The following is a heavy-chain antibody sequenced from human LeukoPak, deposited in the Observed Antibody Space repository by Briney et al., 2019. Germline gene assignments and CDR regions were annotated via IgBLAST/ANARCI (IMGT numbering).Heavy chain of an antibody. CDR3: ARPYYYDSSGYAFDI. D-gene: IGHD3-22*01. CDR2: IYTSGST. V-gene: IGHV4-61*02. CDR1: GGSISSGSYY. Sequence: PSETLSLTCTVSGGSISSGSYYWSWIRQPAGKGLEWIGRIYTSGSTNYNPSLKSRVTISVDTSKNQFSLKLSSVTAADTAVYYCARPYYYDSSGYAFDIWGQGTMVTVSS. J-gene: IGHJ3*02.